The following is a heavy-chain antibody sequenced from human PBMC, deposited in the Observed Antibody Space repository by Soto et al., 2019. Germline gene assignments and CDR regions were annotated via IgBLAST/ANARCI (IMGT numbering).Heavy chain of an antibody. Sequence: PGGSLRLSCAASGFTFSSYSMNWVRQAPGKGLEWVSSISSSSYIYYADSVKGRFTISRDNAKNSLYLQMNSLRAEDTAVYYCARDTSHSLFDYWGQGTLVTVSS. CDR3: ARDTSHSLFDY. D-gene: IGHD2-2*01. CDR2: ISSSSYI. J-gene: IGHJ4*02. CDR1: GFTFSSYS. V-gene: IGHV3-21*01.